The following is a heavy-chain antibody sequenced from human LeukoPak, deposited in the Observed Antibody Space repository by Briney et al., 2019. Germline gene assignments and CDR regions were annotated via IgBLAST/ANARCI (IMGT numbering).Heavy chain of an antibody. J-gene: IGHJ4*02. CDR2: INTKTGNP. Sequence: PGASVKVSCKASGYSFSSNAMNWVRQASGQGLEWMGWINTKTGNPTYAPGFTGRFVFSLDTSVSTAYLQISSLKAEDTAVYFCTRAFYYGSETSMYYFDYWGQGTLVTVSS. CDR1: GYSFSSNA. V-gene: IGHV7-4-1*02. CDR3: TRAFYYGSETSMYYFDY. D-gene: IGHD3-10*01.